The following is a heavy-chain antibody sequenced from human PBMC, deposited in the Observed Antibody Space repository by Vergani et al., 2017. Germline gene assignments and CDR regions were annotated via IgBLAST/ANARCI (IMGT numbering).Heavy chain of an antibody. V-gene: IGHV3-30*02. D-gene: IGHD2-15*01. CDR3: ARDLAYCHEGSCAL. Sequence: QVQLVQSGGGVVQPGGSLRLSCVASGFTFNRYGMKWVRQAPGKGLEWVAYVLLDGSNEYYADSVKGRFIVSRDNSNDALYLQMNSLRTDDTAVYYCARDLAYCHEGSCALWGQGSVVTVSS. J-gene: IGHJ4*02. CDR2: VLLDGSNE. CDR1: GFTFNRYG.